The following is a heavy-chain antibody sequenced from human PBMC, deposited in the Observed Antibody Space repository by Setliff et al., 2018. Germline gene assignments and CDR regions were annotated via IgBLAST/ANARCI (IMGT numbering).Heavy chain of an antibody. CDR1: GASVRTYY. CDR3: ARSVDPDV. CDR2: IYGMGET. J-gene: IGHJ6*04. Sequence: PSETLSLTCTASGASVRTYYWTWIRQPPGKGLEWIGNIYGMGETKYHPSLKSRVTISLDKTKNAFSLRLTSVTAADTGVYFCARSVDPDVWGKGTTVTVSS. V-gene: IGHV4-4*08.